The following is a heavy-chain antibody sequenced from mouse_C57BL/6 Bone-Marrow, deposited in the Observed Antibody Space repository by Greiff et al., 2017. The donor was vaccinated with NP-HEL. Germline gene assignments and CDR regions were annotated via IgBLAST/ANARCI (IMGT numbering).Heavy chain of an antibody. CDR3: AGYYGSSWNWYFDV. V-gene: IGHV1-58*01. J-gene: IGHJ1*03. D-gene: IGHD1-1*01. CDR2: IYIGNGYT. Sequence: VQLQQSGAELVRPGSSVKMSCKTSGYTFTSYGINWVKQRPGQGLEWIGYIYIGNGYTAYNEKFKGKATLTSDTSSSTAYMQLSSLTSEDSAIYFCAGYYGSSWNWYFDVWGTGTTVTVSS. CDR1: GYTFTSYG.